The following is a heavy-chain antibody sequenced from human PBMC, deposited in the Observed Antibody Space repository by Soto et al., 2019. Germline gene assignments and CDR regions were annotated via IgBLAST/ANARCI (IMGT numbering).Heavy chain of an antibody. D-gene: IGHD2-2*01. CDR3: ARSQPRGVPAAILGGFDP. CDR1: GGSISSGGYS. CDR2: IYHSGST. Sequence: QLQLQESGSGLVKPSQTLSLTCAVSGGSISSGGYSWSWIRQPPGKGLEWIGYIYHSGSTYYNPFPKRRVTISVDRSKNQFSLKLSSVTAADTAVYYCARSQPRGVPAAILGGFDPWGQGTLVTVSS. J-gene: IGHJ5*02. V-gene: IGHV4-30-2*01.